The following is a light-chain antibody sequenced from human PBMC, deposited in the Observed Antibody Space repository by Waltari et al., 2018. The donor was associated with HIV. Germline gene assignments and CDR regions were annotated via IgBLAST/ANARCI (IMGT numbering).Light chain of an antibody. CDR3: QQYGTSPRST. Sequence: EIVLTQSPGTLPLSPAEGATLSFRASQRLPNDFLAWYQQKPGQAPRLPISGASRRCTGIPDRFSGSGSETDFTLTIRRLEHEDFAVYYCQQYGTSPRSTFGQGTKVE. CDR1: QRLPNDF. CDR2: GAS. V-gene: IGKV3-20*01. J-gene: IGKJ2*02.